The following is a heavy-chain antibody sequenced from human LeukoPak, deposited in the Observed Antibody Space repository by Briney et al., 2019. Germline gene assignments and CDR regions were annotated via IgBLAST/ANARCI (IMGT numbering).Heavy chain of an antibody. CDR3: ASFLTSGAFDI. CDR2: ISSSSTI. J-gene: IGHJ3*02. CDR1: GFTFSSYS. V-gene: IGHV3-48*01. Sequence: GGSLRLSCAASGFTFSSYSMNWVRQAPGKGLEWVSYISSSSTIYYADSAKGRFTISRDNSKNTLYLQMNSLRAEDTAVYYCASFLTSGAFDIWGQGTMVTVSS.